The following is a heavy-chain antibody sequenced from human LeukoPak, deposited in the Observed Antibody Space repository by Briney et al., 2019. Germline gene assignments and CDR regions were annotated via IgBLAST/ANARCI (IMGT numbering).Heavy chain of an antibody. J-gene: IGHJ4*02. V-gene: IGHV3-48*03. CDR1: GFTFSSYE. CDR3: ARVGAYNWSYICDY. D-gene: IGHD1-1*01. Sequence: GGSLTLSCAASGFTFSSYEMNWVRQAPGKGLEWVSYISSGGTTISYADSVKGRFTISRDNAKNSLYLQMNSLRAEDTALYYCARVGAYNWSYICDYWGQGTLVTVSS. CDR2: ISSGGTTI.